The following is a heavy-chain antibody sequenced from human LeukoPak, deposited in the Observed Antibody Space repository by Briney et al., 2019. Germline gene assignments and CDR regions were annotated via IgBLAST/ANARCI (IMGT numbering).Heavy chain of an antibody. CDR2: IYSGGST. D-gene: IGHD4-17*01. CDR3: AREATVTTGYFDY. J-gene: IGHJ4*02. CDR1: GFTVSSYY. Sequence: GGSLRLSCAASGFTVSSYYMSWVRQAPGKGLAWVSVIYSGGSTFYADSVKGRFSISRDNSNNTLYLQMNSLRAEDTAVYYCAREATVTTGYFDYWGQGTLVTVSS. V-gene: IGHV3-66*01.